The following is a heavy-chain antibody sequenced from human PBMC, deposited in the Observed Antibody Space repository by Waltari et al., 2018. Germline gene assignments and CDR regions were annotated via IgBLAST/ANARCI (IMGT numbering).Heavy chain of an antibody. V-gene: IGHV4-59*01. D-gene: IGHD6-19*01. CDR1: GGSIGNYY. CDR2: VFYTGRT. CDR3: ARVAVADTFDY. Sequence: QVRLQESGPGLVKPSETLSLTCTVSGGSIGNYYWSWIRQPPGKGLEWIGYVFYTGRTNYHPSLKSRVTISVDTSKNQFSLKLSSVTAADTAVYYCARVAVADTFDYWGQGTLVTVSS. J-gene: IGHJ4*02.